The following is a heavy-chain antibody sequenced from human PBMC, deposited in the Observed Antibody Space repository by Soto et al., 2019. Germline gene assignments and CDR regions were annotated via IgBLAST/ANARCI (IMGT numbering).Heavy chain of an antibody. J-gene: IGHJ4*02. D-gene: IGHD4-17*01. CDR2: IHTYNGNT. Sequence: GPSVKVSCKASGYTFTSYGISWVRQAPGQGLEWVGWIHTYNGNTNFAQKLQGRVTLTTDTSTSTAYMELRSLRSDDTAVYYCARDSDYIIAYWGQGTLVTVSS. V-gene: IGHV1-18*01. CDR3: ARDSDYIIAY. CDR1: GYTFTSYG.